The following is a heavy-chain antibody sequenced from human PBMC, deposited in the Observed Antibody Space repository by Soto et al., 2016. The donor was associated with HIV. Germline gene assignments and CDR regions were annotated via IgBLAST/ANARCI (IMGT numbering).Heavy chain of an antibody. V-gene: IGHV1-8*03. CDR2: MNPNSGNT. D-gene: IGHD3-10*01. CDR1: GYTFTSYD. Sequence: QVQLVQSGAEVKKPGASVKVSCKASGYTFTSYDINWVRQATGQGLEWMGWMNPNSGNTGYAQKFQGRVTITRNTSISTAYMELSSLRSEDTAVYYCARVGAKLLWFGESQDWFDPWGQGTLVTVSS. J-gene: IGHJ5*02. CDR3: ARVGAKLLWFGESQDWFDP.